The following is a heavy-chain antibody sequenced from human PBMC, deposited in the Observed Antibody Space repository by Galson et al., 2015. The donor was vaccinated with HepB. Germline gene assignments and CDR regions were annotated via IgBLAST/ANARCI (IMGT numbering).Heavy chain of an antibody. CDR3: ARGRGRLYCSGGSCYNDY. V-gene: IGHV1-3*01. CDR1: GYTFTSYA. J-gene: IGHJ4*02. D-gene: IGHD2-15*01. CDR2: INAGNGNT. Sequence: SVKVSCKASGYTFTSYAMHWVRQAPGQRLEWMGWINAGNGNTKYSQKFQGRVTITRDTSASTAYMELSSLRSEDTAVYYCARGRGRLYCSGGSCYNDYWGQGTLVTVSS.